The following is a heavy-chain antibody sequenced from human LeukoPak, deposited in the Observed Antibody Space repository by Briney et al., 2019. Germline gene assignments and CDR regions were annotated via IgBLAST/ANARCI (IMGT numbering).Heavy chain of an antibody. J-gene: IGHJ4*02. CDR1: GFTFSSYS. Sequence: GGSLRLSCAASGFTFSSYSMNWVRQAPGKGLEWVSSISSSSSYIYYADSVKGRFTTSRDNAKNSLYLQMNSLRAEDTAVYYCARDDDYGDYPFDYWGQGTLVTVSS. CDR2: ISSSSSYI. V-gene: IGHV3-21*01. CDR3: ARDDDYGDYPFDY. D-gene: IGHD4-17*01.